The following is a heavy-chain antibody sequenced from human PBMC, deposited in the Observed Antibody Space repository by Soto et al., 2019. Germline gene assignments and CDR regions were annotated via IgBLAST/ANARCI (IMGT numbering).Heavy chain of an antibody. CDR1: GGTFSNSG. Sequence: QVQLVQSGAEVKKPGSSAKVSCKASGGTFSNSGITWVRQAPGQGLEWMGGISPFFGTPNYAQKFQGRVTITAGESTSTAYMELSSLRSEDTAVYYCARGTSGSYYSFDSWGQGTLVTVSS. CDR3: ARGTSGSYYSFDS. V-gene: IGHV1-69*01. CDR2: ISPFFGTP. J-gene: IGHJ4*02. D-gene: IGHD3-10*01.